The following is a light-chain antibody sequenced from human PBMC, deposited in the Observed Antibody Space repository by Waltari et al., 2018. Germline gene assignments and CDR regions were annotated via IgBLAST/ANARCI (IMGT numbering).Light chain of an antibody. V-gene: IGLV2-8*01. CDR3: SSYAGSNNLV. CDR1: SSDVGFYNY. J-gene: IGLJ2*01. CDR2: EVN. Sequence: QSALTQPPSASGSPGQSVTISRTGTSSDVGFYNYLSWYQQHPGKAPKLMIYEVNTRPSGVPDRFSGSKSGNTASLTVSGLQAEDEGDYYCSSYAGSNNLVFGGGTKLTVL.